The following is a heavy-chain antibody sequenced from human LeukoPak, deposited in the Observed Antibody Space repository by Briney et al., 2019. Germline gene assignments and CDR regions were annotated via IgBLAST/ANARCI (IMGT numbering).Heavy chain of an antibody. J-gene: IGHJ4*02. CDR3: ARCGAAVTTHFSH. V-gene: IGHV1-18*01. D-gene: IGHD4-17*01. Sequence: ASVKVSCKASGYSFSIYGITWARQAPGQGLEYLGWISASDGTTNYAQKVQDRVTMATDTSTSTAYLELRSLRSEVTAVYYCARCGAAVTTHFSHWGQGTLVTVSS. CDR2: ISASDGTT. CDR1: GYSFSIYG.